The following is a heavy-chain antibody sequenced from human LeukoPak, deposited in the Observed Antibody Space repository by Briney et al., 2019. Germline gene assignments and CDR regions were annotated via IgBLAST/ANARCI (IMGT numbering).Heavy chain of an antibody. CDR1: GFTVSSNY. CDR2: IYSGGST. D-gene: IGHD5-12*01. J-gene: IGHJ6*02. Sequence: PGGSLRLSCAASGFTVSSNYMSWVRQAPGKGLEWVSVIYSGGSTYYADSVKGRFTISRDNSKNTLYLQMNSLRAEDTAVYYCAREVDIVATISSGYYYYGMDVWGQGTTVTVSS. V-gene: IGHV3-66*01. CDR3: AREVDIVATISSGYYYYGMDV.